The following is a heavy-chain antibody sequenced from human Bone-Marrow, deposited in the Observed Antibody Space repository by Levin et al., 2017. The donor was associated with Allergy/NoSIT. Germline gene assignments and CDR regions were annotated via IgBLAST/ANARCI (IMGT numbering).Heavy chain of an antibody. Sequence: PGGSLRLSCAASGFTFSNSSMNWVRQAPGKGLEWVSYISDSSSSIFYADSVKGRFTISRDNAKNSLFLQMNSLRDEDTAVYYCARDCPRLSYSSTWYYYYRMDVWGQGTTVTVSS. V-gene: IGHV3-48*02. CDR3: ARDCPRLSYSSTWYYYYRMDV. CDR2: ISDSSSSI. D-gene: IGHD6-13*01. CDR1: GFTFSNSS. J-gene: IGHJ6*02.